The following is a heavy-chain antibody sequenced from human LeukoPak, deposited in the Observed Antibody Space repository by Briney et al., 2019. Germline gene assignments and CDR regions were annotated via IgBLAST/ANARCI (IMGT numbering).Heavy chain of an antibody. CDR3: ARALDGEGWFDP. Sequence: ASVKVPCKASGYTFTGYYMHWVRQAPGQGLEWMGWINPNSGGTNYAQKFQGRVTMTRDTSISTAYMELSRLRSDDTAVYYCARALDGEGWFDPWGQGTLVTVSS. D-gene: IGHD3-10*01. V-gene: IGHV1-2*02. CDR2: INPNSGGT. CDR1: GYTFTGYY. J-gene: IGHJ5*02.